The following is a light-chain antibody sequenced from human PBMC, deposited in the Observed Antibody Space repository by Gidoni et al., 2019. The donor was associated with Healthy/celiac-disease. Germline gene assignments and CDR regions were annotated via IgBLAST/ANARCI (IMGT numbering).Light chain of an antibody. Sequence: EIVLTQSPGTLSLSPGERATLSCRASQSVSSSYLAWYQQKPGQAPRILIYGASSRATGIPDRFSGSGAGTDFTLTISRLEPEDFAVYYCQQYRSSPLTVGGGTKVEIK. J-gene: IGKJ4*01. V-gene: IGKV3-20*01. CDR3: QQYRSSPLT. CDR2: GAS. CDR1: QSVSSSY.